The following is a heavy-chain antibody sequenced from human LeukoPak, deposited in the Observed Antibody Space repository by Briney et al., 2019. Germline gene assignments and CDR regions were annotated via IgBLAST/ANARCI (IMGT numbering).Heavy chain of an antibody. Sequence: GGSLRLSCAASGFTFSSYSMNWVRQAPGKGLEWVSYISSSSSTIYYADSVKGRFTISRDNAKNSLYLQMNSLRAEDTAVYYCARRGSYVIDYWGRGTLVTVSS. D-gene: IGHD1-26*01. V-gene: IGHV3-48*01. CDR3: ARRGSYVIDY. J-gene: IGHJ4*02. CDR2: ISSSSSTI. CDR1: GFTFSSYS.